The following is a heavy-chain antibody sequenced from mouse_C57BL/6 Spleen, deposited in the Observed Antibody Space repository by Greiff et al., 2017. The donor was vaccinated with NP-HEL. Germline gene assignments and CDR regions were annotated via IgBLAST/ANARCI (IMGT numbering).Heavy chain of an antibody. CDR1: GYTFTSYG. CDR3: ARVPPITTVVAHWYFDV. D-gene: IGHD1-1*01. V-gene: IGHV1-81*01. CDR2: IYPRSGNT. J-gene: IGHJ1*03. Sequence: QVQLKESGAELARPGASVKLSCKASGYTFTSYGISWVKQRTGQGLEWIGEIYPRSGNTYYNEKFKGKATLTADKSSSTAYMELRSLTSEDSAVYFCARVPPITTVVAHWYFDVWGTGTTVTVSS.